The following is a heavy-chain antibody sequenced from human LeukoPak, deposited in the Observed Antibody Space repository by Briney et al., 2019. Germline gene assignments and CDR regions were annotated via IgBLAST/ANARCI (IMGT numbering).Heavy chain of an antibody. Sequence: SETLSLTCTVSGGSISSGGYYWSWIRQHPGKGLEWIGYIYYSGSTNYNPSLKSRVTISVDTSKNQFSLKLSSVTAADTAVYYCAGDARFWSGYYSYGMDVWGQGTTVTVSS. V-gene: IGHV4-61*08. CDR3: AGDARFWSGYYSYGMDV. D-gene: IGHD3-3*01. J-gene: IGHJ6*02. CDR1: GGSISSGGYY. CDR2: IYYSGST.